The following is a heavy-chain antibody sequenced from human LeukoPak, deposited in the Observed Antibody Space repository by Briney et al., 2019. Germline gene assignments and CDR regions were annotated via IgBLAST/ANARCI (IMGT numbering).Heavy chain of an antibody. CDR2: LYHSGST. CDR1: GGSISSCNCY. Sequence: SETLSLTCNVSGGSISSCNCYWGWIRQPPGKGLEWIGSLYHSGSTYYNPSLKSRVTISVDTSKNHFSLNLSSVTAADTAVYYCARHSDRDSWYSAEYFQHWGQGTLVTVSS. CDR3: ARHSDRDSWYSAEYFQH. V-gene: IGHV4-39*01. J-gene: IGHJ1*01. D-gene: IGHD6-13*01.